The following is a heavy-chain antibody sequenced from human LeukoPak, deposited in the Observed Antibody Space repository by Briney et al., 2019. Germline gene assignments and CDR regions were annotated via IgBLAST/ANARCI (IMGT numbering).Heavy chain of an antibody. CDR3: ARYEPTYYDFWSGYYDYYYYGMDV. Sequence: ASVKVSCKASGYTFTGYYMHWVRQAPGQGLEWMGWINPNSGGTNYAQKFQGRVIMTRDTSISTAYMELSRLRSDDTAVYYCARYEPTYYDFWSGYYDYYYYGMDVWGQGTTVTVSS. V-gene: IGHV1-2*02. CDR1: GYTFTGYY. D-gene: IGHD3-3*01. J-gene: IGHJ6*02. CDR2: INPNSGGT.